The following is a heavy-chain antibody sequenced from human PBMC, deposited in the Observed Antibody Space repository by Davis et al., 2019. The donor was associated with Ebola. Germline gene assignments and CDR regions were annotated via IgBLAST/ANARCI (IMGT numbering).Heavy chain of an antibody. CDR3: AASAGTVGKFDY. D-gene: IGHD1-14*01. J-gene: IGHJ4*01. Sequence: AASVKVSCKASGFTFTNSAMQWVRQARGQRPEWIGSIVVGNVNTNYAQKFQGRVTITRDMSTSTSYLDLINLRSEDTAVYYCAASAGTVGKFDYWGRGTLVTVSS. CDR2: IVVGNVNT. CDR1: GFTFTNSA. V-gene: IGHV1-58*02.